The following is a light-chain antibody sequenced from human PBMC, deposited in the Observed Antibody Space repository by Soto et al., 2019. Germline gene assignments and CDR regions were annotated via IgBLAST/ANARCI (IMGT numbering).Light chain of an antibody. J-gene: IGKJ3*01. V-gene: IGKV1-33*01. Sequence: DIQMTQSPSSLSASIGDRVTITCQASQDIRKYLNWYQQKPGRAPKLLIYGASNLETGVPSRFSGSGYGTDFIFTISSLQPEDTATYYCQHYDNLPPFTFGPGTKVAIK. CDR1: QDIRKY. CDR3: QHYDNLPPFT. CDR2: GAS.